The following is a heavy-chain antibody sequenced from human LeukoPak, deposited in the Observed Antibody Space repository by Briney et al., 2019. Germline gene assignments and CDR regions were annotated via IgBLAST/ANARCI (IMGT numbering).Heavy chain of an antibody. J-gene: IGHJ5*02. CDR3: ARGGDGYNTPDWFDP. CDR1: GYTFTGYY. Sequence: GASVKVSCKASGYTFTGYYMHWVRQAPGQGLEWMGRINPNSGGTNYAQKFQGRVTMTRDTSISTAYMELSRLRSDDTAVYYCARGGDGYNTPDWFDPWAREPWSPSPQ. D-gene: IGHD5-24*01. V-gene: IGHV1-2*06. CDR2: INPNSGGT.